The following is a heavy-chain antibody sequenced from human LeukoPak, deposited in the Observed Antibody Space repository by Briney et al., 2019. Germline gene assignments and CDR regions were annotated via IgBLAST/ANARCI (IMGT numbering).Heavy chain of an antibody. CDR3: TRDRGAYNLYDY. D-gene: IGHD1-1*01. V-gene: IGHV3-49*03. CDR2: IRSKAYGETA. J-gene: IGHJ4*02. Sequence: GGSLRLSCTASGFTFGDYAMSWIRRAPGKGLEWVGFIRSKAYGETADYAASVKGRFTISRDDSKAIAYLQMNSLKTEDTAVYHCTRDRGAYNLYDYWGQGTLVTASS. CDR1: GFTFGDYA.